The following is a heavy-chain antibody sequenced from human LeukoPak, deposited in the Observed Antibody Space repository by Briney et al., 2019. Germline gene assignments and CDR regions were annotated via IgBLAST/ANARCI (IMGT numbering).Heavy chain of an antibody. CDR2: ISGSGGST. J-gene: IGHJ4*02. V-gene: IGHV3-23*01. Sequence: GGSLRLSCAASGFTFSDHYMSWFRQAPGKGLEWVSAISGSGGSTYYADSVKGRFTISRDNSKNTLYLQMNSLRAEDTAVYYCAKSKGRVTIFDLDYWGQGTLVTVSS. D-gene: IGHD3-3*01. CDR3: AKSKGRVTIFDLDY. CDR1: GFTFSDHY.